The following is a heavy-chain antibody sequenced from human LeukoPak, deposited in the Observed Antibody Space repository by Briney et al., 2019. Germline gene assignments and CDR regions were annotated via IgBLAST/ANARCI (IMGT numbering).Heavy chain of an antibody. CDR3: AREYSSSYYFDY. J-gene: IGHJ4*02. D-gene: IGHD6-6*01. CDR2: INRNSGGT. Sequence: ASVKVSCKASGYTFTGYYMHWVRQAPGQGLEWMGWINRNSGGTNYAQKFQGRVTMTRDTSISTAYMELSRLRSDDTAVYYCAREYSSSYYFDYWGQGTLVTVSS. CDR1: GYTFTGYY. V-gene: IGHV1-2*02.